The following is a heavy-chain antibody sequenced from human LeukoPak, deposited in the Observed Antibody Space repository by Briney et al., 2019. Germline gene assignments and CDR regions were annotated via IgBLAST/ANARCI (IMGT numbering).Heavy chain of an antibody. Sequence: ASVKVSCKASGGTFSSYAISWVRQAPGQGLEWMGRIIPILGIANYAQKFQGRVTITADKSTSTAYMELSSLRSEDTAVYHCARDTGIAAAGPFDPWGQGTLVTVSS. J-gene: IGHJ5*02. V-gene: IGHV1-69*04. D-gene: IGHD6-13*01. CDR2: IIPILGIA. CDR3: ARDTGIAAAGPFDP. CDR1: GGTFSSYA.